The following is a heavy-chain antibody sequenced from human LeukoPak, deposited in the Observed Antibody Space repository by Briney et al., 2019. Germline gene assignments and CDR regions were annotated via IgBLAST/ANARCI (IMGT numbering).Heavy chain of an antibody. Sequence: PGGSLRLSCAASGLTFSSYGMHWVRQAPGKGLEWVAFIRYDGSNKYYADSVKGRFTISRDNSKNTLYLQMNSLRAEDTAVYYCAKDGGSSYYFDYWGQGTLVTVSS. V-gene: IGHV3-30*02. CDR1: GLTFSSYG. J-gene: IGHJ4*02. D-gene: IGHD6-6*01. CDR3: AKDGGSSYYFDY. CDR2: IRYDGSNK.